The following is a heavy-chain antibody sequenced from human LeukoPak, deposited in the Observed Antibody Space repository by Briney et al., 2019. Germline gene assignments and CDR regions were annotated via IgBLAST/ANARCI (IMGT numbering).Heavy chain of an antibody. CDR3: ARGYDFWSGYQH. CDR1: GYTFTGYY. J-gene: IGHJ4*02. D-gene: IGHD3-3*01. V-gene: IGHV1-2*02. CDR2: VNPNSGGT. Sequence: ASEKVSCKASGYTFTGYYMHWVRQAPGQGLEWMGWVNPNSGGTNYAQKFQGRVTMTRDTSISTAYMELSRLRSDDTAVYYCARGYDFWSGYQHWGQGTQVTVSS.